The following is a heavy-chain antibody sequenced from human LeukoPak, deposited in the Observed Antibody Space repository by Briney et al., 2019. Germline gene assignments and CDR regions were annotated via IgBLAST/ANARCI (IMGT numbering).Heavy chain of an antibody. Sequence: GASVKVSCKAWGYTFTGYYMHWVRQAPGQGLEWMGWINPNSGGTNYAQKFQGRVTMTRDTSISTAYMELSRLRSDDTAVYYCARVLSPGSSSDYWGQGTLVTVSS. D-gene: IGHD6-6*01. CDR3: ARVLSPGSSSDY. CDR1: GYTFTGYY. J-gene: IGHJ4*02. V-gene: IGHV1-2*02. CDR2: INPNSGGT.